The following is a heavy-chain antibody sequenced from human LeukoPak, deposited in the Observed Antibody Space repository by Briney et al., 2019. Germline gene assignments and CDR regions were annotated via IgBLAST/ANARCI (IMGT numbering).Heavy chain of an antibody. CDR3: ARVWGYCFP. J-gene: IGHJ5*02. V-gene: IGHV4-34*01. CDR1: GGSFSGYY. CDR2: INHSGST. Sequence: SETLSLTCAVYGGSFSGYYWSWIRQPPGKGLEWIGEINHSGSTNYNPSLKSRVTISVDTSKNQFSLKLSSVTAADAAVYYCARVWGYCFPRGQGTLVTVSS. D-gene: IGHD2-15*01.